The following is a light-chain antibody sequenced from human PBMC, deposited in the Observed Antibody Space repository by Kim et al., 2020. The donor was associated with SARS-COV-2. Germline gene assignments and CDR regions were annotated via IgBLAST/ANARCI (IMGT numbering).Light chain of an antibody. J-gene: IGLJ2*01. CDR2: DTG. CDR1: TGAVTSGHF. Sequence: PGGTVTLTFGPSTGAVTSGHFPYWFQQKPGQAPRTLIYDTGNRHYWTPARFSGSLLGGKAALTLSAAQPEDEADYYCLLSYSDSRIFGGGTQLTVL. V-gene: IGLV7-46*01. CDR3: LLSYSDSRI.